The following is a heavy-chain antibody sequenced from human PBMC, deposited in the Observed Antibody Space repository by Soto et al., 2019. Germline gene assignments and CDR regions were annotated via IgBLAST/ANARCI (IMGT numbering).Heavy chain of an antibody. CDR3: ARGGAASRVLDAFDI. CDR2: LYYSGGT. J-gene: IGHJ3*02. CDR1: GGSISSGGYY. D-gene: IGHD2-15*01. Sequence: QVQLQESGPGLVKPSQTLSLTCTVSGGSISSGGYYWSWIRQHPGKGLEWIGYLYYSGGTYYNPYLNSRFTISVDTSKNQFSLKLSSVTAADTAVYYCARGGAASRVLDAFDIWGQGTMVTVSS. V-gene: IGHV4-31*03.